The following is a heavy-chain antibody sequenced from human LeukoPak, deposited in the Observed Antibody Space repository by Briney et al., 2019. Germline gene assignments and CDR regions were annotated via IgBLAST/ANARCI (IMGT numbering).Heavy chain of an antibody. CDR2: IKQDGSEK. V-gene: IGHV3-7*01. CDR3: ARGVDYHYYYYMDF. J-gene: IGHJ6*03. CDR1: GFTLSNYW. Sequence: PGGSLRLSCAASGFTLSNYWLTWVRQAPGKGLEWVANIKQDGSEKHYVDSVKGRFTISRDNAKRSLYLQMNSLRAEDTAVFYCARGVDYHYYYYMDFWGKGTTVTVSS.